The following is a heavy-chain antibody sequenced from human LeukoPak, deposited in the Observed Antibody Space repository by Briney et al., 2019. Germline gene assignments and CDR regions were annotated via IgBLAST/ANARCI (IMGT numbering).Heavy chain of an antibody. CDR1: GGTFSSYA. CDR2: IIPILGIA. Sequence: ASVKVSCKASGGTFSSYAISWVRQAPGQGLEWMGRIIPILGIANYAQKFQDRVTITADKSTSTAYMELSSLRSEDTAVYYCARYVYEGAAGIWSNHFDYWGQGTLVTVSS. J-gene: IGHJ4*02. V-gene: IGHV1-69*04. CDR3: ARYVYEGAAGIWSNHFDY. D-gene: IGHD6-13*01.